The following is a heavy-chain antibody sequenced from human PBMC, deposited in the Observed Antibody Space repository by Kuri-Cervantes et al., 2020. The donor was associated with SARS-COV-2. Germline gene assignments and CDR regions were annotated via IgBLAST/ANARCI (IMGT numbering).Heavy chain of an antibody. J-gene: IGHJ4*02. CDR1: GSTFSSYA. CDR3: AKEPAHCGTGCYSLLDQ. D-gene: IGHD2-21*01. V-gene: IGHV3-30-3*01. Sequence: GGSLRLSCAASGSTFSSYAMHWVRQAPGKGLEWVAVISYDGSNKYCADSVKGRFTISRDNSKNTLYLQMNNLRADDTAVYYCAKEPAHCGTGCYSLLDQWGRGILVTVSS. CDR2: ISYDGSNK.